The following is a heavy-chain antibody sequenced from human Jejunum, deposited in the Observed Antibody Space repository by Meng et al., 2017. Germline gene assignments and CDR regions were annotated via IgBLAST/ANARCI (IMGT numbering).Heavy chain of an antibody. CDR3: ARTSGTYFFDY. V-gene: IGHV2-70*04. D-gene: IGHD1-26*01. CDR1: GFSLTTGGMR. Sequence: SGPTLVKSTQTLTLTCTFSGFSLTTGGMRVSWIRQPPGKALEWLARIDWDADKFYNTSLKTRLTISKDTSKNQVVLTMTNMDPVDTATYYCARTSGTYFFDYWGQGTLVTVSS. CDR2: IDWDADK. J-gene: IGHJ4*02.